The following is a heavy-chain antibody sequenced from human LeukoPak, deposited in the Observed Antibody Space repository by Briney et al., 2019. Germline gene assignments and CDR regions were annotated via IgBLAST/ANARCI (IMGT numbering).Heavy chain of an antibody. CDR3: ASDSSGYYLFDY. Sequence: SETLSLTCTVSGGSISSTRYYWGWIRQPPGKGLEWIGSIYYSGSTYYNPSLKSRVTISVDTSKNQFSLKLSSVTAADTAVYYCASDSSGYYLFDYWGQGTLVTVSS. V-gene: IGHV4-39*07. CDR2: IYYSGST. J-gene: IGHJ4*02. D-gene: IGHD3-22*01. CDR1: GGSISSTRYY.